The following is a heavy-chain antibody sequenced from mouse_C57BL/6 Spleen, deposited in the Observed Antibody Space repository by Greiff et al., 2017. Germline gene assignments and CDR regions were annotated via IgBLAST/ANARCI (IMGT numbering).Heavy chain of an antibody. J-gene: IGHJ4*01. V-gene: IGHV5-4*01. CDR1: GFTFSSYA. CDR3: ARDSLSPHYAMDY. D-gene: IGHD6-1*01. Sequence: EVHLVESGGGLVKPGGSLKLSCAASGFTFSSYAMSWVRQTPEKRLEWVATISDGGSYTYYPDNVKGRFTISRDNAKNNLYLQMSHLKSEDTAMYYCARDSLSPHYAMDYWGQGTSVTVSS. CDR2: ISDGGSYT.